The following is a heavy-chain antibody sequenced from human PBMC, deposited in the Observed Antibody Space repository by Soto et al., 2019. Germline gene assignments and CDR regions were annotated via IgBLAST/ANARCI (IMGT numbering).Heavy chain of an antibody. CDR1: VGSLTSYY. CDR2: VYYTGIA. CDR3: ARRIVSTETFDY. J-gene: IGHJ4*02. D-gene: IGHD5-12*01. V-gene: IGHV4-59*08. Sequence: SETLSLTCTVSVGSLTSYYCSCIRQPPGKGLEWIGFVYYTGIARYNPSLKSRVTISVDTSKNQFSLKLTSVTAADTAIYYCARRIVSTETFDYWGQGTLVTVS.